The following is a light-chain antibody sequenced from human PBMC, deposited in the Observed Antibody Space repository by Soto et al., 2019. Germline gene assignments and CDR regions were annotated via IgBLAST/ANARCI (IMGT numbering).Light chain of an antibody. V-gene: IGKV3-15*01. CDR2: GAS. J-gene: IGKJ1*01. CDR3: QQYTDWPTT. Sequence: EIVLTQSPATLSVSPWERATLSCRASQSVRTTVAWYHQRPGQAPRLLIYGASTRATGVPDRFSGGGSGTDFTLTVTSLQSEDFGIYYCQQYTDWPTTFGRGTKVDIK. CDR1: QSVRTT.